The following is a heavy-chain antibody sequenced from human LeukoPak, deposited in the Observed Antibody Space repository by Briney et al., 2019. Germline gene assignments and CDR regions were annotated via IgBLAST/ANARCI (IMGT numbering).Heavy chain of an antibody. CDR3: AMPTVTTLVFYYYGMDV. CDR2: IIPILGMA. V-gene: IGHV1-69*04. Sequence: SVKVSCKASGGTFSSYAISWVRQSPGQGLEWMGRIIPILGMANYAQKFQGRVTITADKSTSTAYMELSSLRSEDTAVYYCAMPTVTTLVFYYYGMDVWGQGTTVTVSS. D-gene: IGHD4-17*01. CDR1: GGTFSSYA. J-gene: IGHJ6*02.